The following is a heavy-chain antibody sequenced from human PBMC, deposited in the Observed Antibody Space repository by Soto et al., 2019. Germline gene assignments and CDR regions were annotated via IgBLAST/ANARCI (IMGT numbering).Heavy chain of an antibody. CDR2: IYYSGST. Sequence: PSETLSLTCTASGGSISRYYWSWIRQPPGKGLEWIGYIYYSGSTNYNPSLKSRVTISVDTSKNQFSLKLSSVTAADTAVYYCARRYSSAFDIWGQGTMVTVSS. CDR1: GGSISRYY. V-gene: IGHV4-59*08. J-gene: IGHJ3*02. D-gene: IGHD6-13*01. CDR3: ARRYSSAFDI.